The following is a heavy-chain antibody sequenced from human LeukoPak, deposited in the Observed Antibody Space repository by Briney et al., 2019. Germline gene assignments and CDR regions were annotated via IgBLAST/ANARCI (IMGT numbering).Heavy chain of an antibody. V-gene: IGHV4-34*01. CDR2: INHSGST. CDR1: GGSFSGYY. J-gene: IGHJ4*02. CDR3: ARLRFASGWFDY. Sequence: SETLSLTCAVYGGSFSGYYWNWIRQPPGKGLEWIGEINHSGSTNYNPSLKSRVTISVDTSKNQFSLKLSSVTAADTAVYYCARLRFASGWFDYWGQGTLVTVSS. D-gene: IGHD6-19*01.